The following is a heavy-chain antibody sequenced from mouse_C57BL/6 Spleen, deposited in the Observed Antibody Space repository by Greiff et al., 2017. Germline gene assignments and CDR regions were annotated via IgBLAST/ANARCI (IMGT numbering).Heavy chain of an antibody. J-gene: IGHJ4*01. CDR1: GYTFTSYD. Sequence: QVQLQQSGPELVKPGASVKLSCKASGYTFTSYDINWVKQRPGQGLEWIGRIYPRDGSTKYNEKFKGKATLTVDTASSTAYMELHSLTSEDSAVXFCARPLYYYGSSLRAMDYWGQGTSVTVSS. D-gene: IGHD1-1*01. CDR2: IYPRDGST. V-gene: IGHV1-85*01. CDR3: ARPLYYYGSSLRAMDY.